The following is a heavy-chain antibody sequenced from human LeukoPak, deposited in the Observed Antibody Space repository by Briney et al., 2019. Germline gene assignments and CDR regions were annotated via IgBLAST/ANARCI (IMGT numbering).Heavy chain of an antibody. CDR2: IYPGDSDT. CDR1: GSRFTSYW. J-gene: IGHJ4*02. CDR3: ARHRGVQYDIDY. D-gene: IGHD1-1*01. Sequence: GGSLHISCKGSGSRFTSYWIGWARQLPGKGLEWMGIIYPGDSDTRYSPSFQGQVTISADKSISTAYLQWSSLKASDTAMYYCARHRGVQYDIDYWGQGTLVAASS. V-gene: IGHV5-51*01.